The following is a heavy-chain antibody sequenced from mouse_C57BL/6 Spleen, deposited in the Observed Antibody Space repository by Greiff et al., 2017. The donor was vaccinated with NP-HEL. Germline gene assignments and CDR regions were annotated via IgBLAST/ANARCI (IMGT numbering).Heavy chain of an antibody. Sequence: QVQLKESGPGLVAPSQSLSITCTVSGFSLTSYGVSWVRQPPGKGLEWLGVIWGDGSTNYYSALISRLSISKDNSKCQVFLTLNSLQTDDTATYCSAPELTGNYAMDYWGQGTSVTVSS. D-gene: IGHD4-1*01. CDR2: IWGDGST. CDR1: GFSLTSYG. V-gene: IGHV2-3*01. CDR3: APELTGNYAMDY. J-gene: IGHJ4*01.